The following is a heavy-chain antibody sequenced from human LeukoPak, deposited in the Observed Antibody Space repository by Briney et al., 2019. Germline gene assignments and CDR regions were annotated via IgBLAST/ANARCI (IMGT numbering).Heavy chain of an antibody. D-gene: IGHD1-26*01. CDR2: IIPILGIA. CDR3: ARVTTVGARYYFDY. V-gene: IGHV1-69*04. CDR1: GATFSSYA. J-gene: IGHJ4*02. Sequence: SVKLSCKASGATFSSYAISWVRQAPGPGLEWMGRIIPILGIANYAQKFQGRVTITADKSTSTAYMELSSLRSEDTAVYYCARVTTVGARYYFDYWGQGTLVTVSS.